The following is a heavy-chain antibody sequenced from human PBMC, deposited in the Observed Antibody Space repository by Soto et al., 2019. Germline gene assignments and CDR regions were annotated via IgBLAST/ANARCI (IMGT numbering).Heavy chain of an antibody. V-gene: IGHV3-21*01. D-gene: IGHD5-12*01. J-gene: IGHJ4*02. CDR2: ISSSSSYI. CDR3: ARLTPPMVATGD. Sequence: EVQLVESGGGLVKPGGSLRLSCAASGFTFSSYSMNWVRQAPGKGPEWVSSISSSSSYIYYADSVKGRFTISRDNAKNSLYLQMNSLRAEDTAVYYCARLTPPMVATGDWGQGTLVTVSS. CDR1: GFTFSSYS.